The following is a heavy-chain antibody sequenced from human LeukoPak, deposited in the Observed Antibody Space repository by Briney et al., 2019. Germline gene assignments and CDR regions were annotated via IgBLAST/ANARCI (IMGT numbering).Heavy chain of an antibody. CDR1: GYTFTGYY. CDR3: AKRGSGSPRNYYYYYMDA. D-gene: IGHD3-10*01. Sequence: GASVKVSCKASGYTFTGYYMHWVRQAPGQGREGMGWINPNSGGTNYAQKCQGRVTMTRDTSISTAYMELSRLRSDDTAVYYCAKRGSGSPRNYYYYYMDAWGKGTTVTVS. V-gene: IGHV1-2*02. J-gene: IGHJ6*03. CDR2: INPNSGGT.